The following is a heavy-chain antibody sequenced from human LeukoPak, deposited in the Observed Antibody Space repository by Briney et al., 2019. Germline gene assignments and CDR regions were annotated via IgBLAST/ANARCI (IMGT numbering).Heavy chain of an antibody. CDR1: GYTFTGYY. CDR3: ATTGAAAANDAFDI. Sequence: ASVKVSCKASGYTFTGYYMHWVRQAPGQGLEWMGRINPNSGGANYAQKFQGRVTMTRDTSISTAYMELSRLRSDDTAVYYCATTGAAAANDAFDIWGQETMVTVSS. V-gene: IGHV1-2*06. J-gene: IGHJ3*02. CDR2: INPNSGGA. D-gene: IGHD6-13*01.